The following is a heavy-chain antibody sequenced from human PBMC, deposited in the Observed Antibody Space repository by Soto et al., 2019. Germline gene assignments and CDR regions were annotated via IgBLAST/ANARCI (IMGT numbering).Heavy chain of an antibody. CDR1: GGTFSSYA. D-gene: IGHD6-25*01. Sequence: GASVKVSCKASGGTFSSYAISWVRQAPGQGLEWMGGIIPIFGTANYAQKFQGRVTITADESTSTAYMELSSLRSEDTAVYYCARVRLPKTYYYYGMDVWGQGTTVTVSS. J-gene: IGHJ6*02. CDR3: ARVRLPKTYYYYGMDV. CDR2: IIPIFGTA. V-gene: IGHV1-69*13.